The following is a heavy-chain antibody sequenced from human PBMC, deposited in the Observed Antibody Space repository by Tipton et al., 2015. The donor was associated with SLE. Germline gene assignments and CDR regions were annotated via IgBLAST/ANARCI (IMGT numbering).Heavy chain of an antibody. CDR1: GGSFSNNY. J-gene: IGHJ5*02. V-gene: IGHV4-34*01. CDR2: ISDSGST. D-gene: IGHD6-13*01. Sequence: AGLVRPSETLSLTCAVYGGSFSNNYWWGWVRQPPGKGLEWIGEISDSGSTNYNPSLESRVSMPVDRSKIQFSLKLKSVTAADTAVYYCARGGLLSSKWHWFDPWGQGTLVTVSS. CDR3: ARGGLLSSKWHWFDP.